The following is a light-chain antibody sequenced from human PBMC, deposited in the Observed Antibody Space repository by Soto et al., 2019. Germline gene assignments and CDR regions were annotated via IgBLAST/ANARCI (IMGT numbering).Light chain of an antibody. CDR3: QQRSNWPST. CDR1: QSVSSY. J-gene: IGKJ4*01. Sequence: EIVLTQSPATLSLSPGERATLSCRASQSVSSYLAWYQQRPGQAPRLLIYDASSRATGIPARFSGSGSGTDFTLTITSLEPEDSAAYYCQQRSNWPSTFGGGTKVEI. V-gene: IGKV3-11*01. CDR2: DAS.